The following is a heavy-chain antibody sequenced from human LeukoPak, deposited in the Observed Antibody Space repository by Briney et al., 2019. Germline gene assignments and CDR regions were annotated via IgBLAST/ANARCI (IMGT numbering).Heavy chain of an antibody. V-gene: IGHV4-39*07. CDR3: ARMGSSTSCYACYYYGMDV. J-gene: IGHJ6*02. Sequence: SRFTISVDTSKNQFSLKLSSVTAADTAVYYCARMGSSTSCYACYYYGMDVWGQGTTVTVSS. D-gene: IGHD2-2*01.